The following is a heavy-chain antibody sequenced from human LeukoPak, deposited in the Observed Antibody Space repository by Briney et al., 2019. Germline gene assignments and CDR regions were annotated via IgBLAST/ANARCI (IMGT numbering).Heavy chain of an antibody. Sequence: GGSLRLSCAASGFTFSDYYMSWIRQAPGKGLEWVSYISSSGSTIYYADSAKGRFTISRDNAKNSLYLQMNSLRAEDTAVYYCARAASYYYDSSGYYGYWGQGTLVTVSS. CDR3: ARAASYYYDSSGYYGY. CDR1: GFTFSDYY. CDR2: ISSSGSTI. V-gene: IGHV3-11*04. J-gene: IGHJ4*02. D-gene: IGHD3-22*01.